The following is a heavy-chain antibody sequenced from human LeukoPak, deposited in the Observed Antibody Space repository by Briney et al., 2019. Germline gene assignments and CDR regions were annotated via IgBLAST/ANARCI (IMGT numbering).Heavy chain of an antibody. J-gene: IGHJ4*02. Sequence: GGSLRLSCAASGFTFSSYSMNWVRQAPGKGLEWVAVIWYDGSNKYYADSVKGRFTISRDNSKNTLYLQMNSLRAEDTAVYYCARVGSSGQWYYFDYWGQGTLVTVSS. CDR2: IWYDGSNK. V-gene: IGHV3-33*08. CDR3: ARVGSSGQWYYFDY. D-gene: IGHD3-22*01. CDR1: GFTFSSYS.